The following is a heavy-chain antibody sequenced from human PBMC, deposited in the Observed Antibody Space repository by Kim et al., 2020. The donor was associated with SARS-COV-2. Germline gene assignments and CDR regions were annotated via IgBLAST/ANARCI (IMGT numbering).Heavy chain of an antibody. V-gene: IGHV1-2*02. CDR2: PNRGGT. D-gene: IGHD1-1*01. Sequence: PNRGGTNYAQKCQGRVTMTRDTSISTAYMELSRLRSDDTAVYYCARGYDIWGQGTMVTVSS. J-gene: IGHJ3*02. CDR3: ARGYDI.